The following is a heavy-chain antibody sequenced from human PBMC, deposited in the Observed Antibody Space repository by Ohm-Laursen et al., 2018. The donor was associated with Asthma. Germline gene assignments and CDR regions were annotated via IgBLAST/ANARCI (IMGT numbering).Heavy chain of an antibody. D-gene: IGHD3-16*01. CDR2: ISGSGGST. J-gene: IGHJ4*02. CDR3: AKGYDPLNYFDY. CDR1: GFTFSSYA. Sequence: GSLRLSCAASGFTFSSYAMSWVRQAPGKGLEWVSAISGSGGSTYYADSVKGRFTISRDNSKNTLYLQMNSLRAEGTAVYYCAKGYDPLNYFDYWGQGTLVTVSS. V-gene: IGHV3-23*01.